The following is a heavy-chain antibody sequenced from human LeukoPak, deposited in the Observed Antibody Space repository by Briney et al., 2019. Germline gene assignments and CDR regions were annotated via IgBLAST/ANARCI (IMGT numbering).Heavy chain of an antibody. J-gene: IGHJ4*02. CDR1: GGSISSYH. D-gene: IGHD3-10*01. CDR2: IYYSGST. V-gene: IGHV4-59*08. CDR3: ARRGGGRVGSGSYWYFDY. Sequence: PSETLSLTCTVSGGSISSYHWSWIRQPPGKGLEWIGYIYYSGSTNYNPSLKGRVTISVDTSKNQFSLKLSSVTAADTAVYYCARRGGGRVGSGSYWYFDYWGQGTLVTVSS.